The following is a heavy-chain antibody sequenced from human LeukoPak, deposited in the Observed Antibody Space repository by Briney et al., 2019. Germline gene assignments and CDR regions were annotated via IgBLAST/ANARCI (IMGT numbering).Heavy chain of an antibody. V-gene: IGHV3-30*04. CDR1: GFTFSSYA. CDR3: AREEVITTLDY. J-gene: IGHJ4*02. D-gene: IGHD3-22*01. Sequence: GRSLRLSCAASGFTFSSYAMHWVRQAPGKGLEWVAAISYDGSNKYYADSVKGRFTISRDNSKNTLYLQMNSLRDEDTAVYYCAREEVITTLDYWGQGTLVTVSS. CDR2: ISYDGSNK.